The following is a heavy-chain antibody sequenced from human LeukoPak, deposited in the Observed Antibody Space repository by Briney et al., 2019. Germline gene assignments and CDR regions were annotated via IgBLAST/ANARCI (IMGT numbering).Heavy chain of an antibody. CDR1: GASVSSSH. D-gene: IGHD3-9*01. CDR2: LSYTGKT. V-gene: IGHV4-59*02. Sequence: SETLSLTRVVSGASVSSSHWNWIRQLPGKGLEWIGCLSYTGKTDYNPSLSGRDTMSLGTSNNQVSLTLRSVTAADTAVYYCSEGYFEPFAHWGQGILVAVSS. CDR3: SEGYFEPFAH. J-gene: IGHJ4*02.